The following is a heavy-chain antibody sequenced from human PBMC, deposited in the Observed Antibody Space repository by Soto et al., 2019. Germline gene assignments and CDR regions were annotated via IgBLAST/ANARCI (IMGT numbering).Heavy chain of an antibody. CDR2: IRAKPAGGKA. Sequence: LRLSCATSGFDFGDYALTWVRQAPGRGLEWVAFIRAKPAGGKAEYAASVKGRFTLSRDGSESIAYLQMNSLKMEDTGMYYCSRIGQGAATRWLFDYWGQGTPVTVSS. CDR1: GFDFGDYA. V-gene: IGHV3-49*04. J-gene: IGHJ4*02. CDR3: SRIGQGAATRWLFDY. D-gene: IGHD1-26*01.